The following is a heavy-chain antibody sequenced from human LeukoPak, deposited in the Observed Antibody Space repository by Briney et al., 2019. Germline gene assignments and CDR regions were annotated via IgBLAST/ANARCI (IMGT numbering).Heavy chain of an antibody. Sequence: ASVKVSCKASGYTFTSYYMHWVRQAPGQGLEWMGIINPSGGSTSYAQKFQGRVTMTRDTSTSTVYMELSSLRSEDTAVYYCAKDPYDSSGYPEADAFDIWGQGTMVTVSS. CDR2: INPSGGST. V-gene: IGHV1-46*01. CDR1: GYTFTSYY. J-gene: IGHJ3*02. CDR3: AKDPYDSSGYPEADAFDI. D-gene: IGHD3-22*01.